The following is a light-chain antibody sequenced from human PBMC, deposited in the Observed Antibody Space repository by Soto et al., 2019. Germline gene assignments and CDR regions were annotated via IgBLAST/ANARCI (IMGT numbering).Light chain of an antibody. V-gene: IGKV3-20*01. CDR2: GTS. J-gene: IGKJ5*01. CDR3: QQYDNSIT. CDR1: QSVNSNY. Sequence: EIVLTQSPDTLSLSPGETATLSCRAIQSVNSNYLAWYQQKPGQAPSLLIYGTSNRATGIPDRFSGSGSGTDFTLTISRLEPEDFAVFYCQQYDNSITFGQGTRLEI.